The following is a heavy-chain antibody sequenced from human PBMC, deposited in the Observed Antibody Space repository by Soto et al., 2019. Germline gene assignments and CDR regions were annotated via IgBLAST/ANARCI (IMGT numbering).Heavy chain of an antibody. Sequence: QVQLVQSGTEVKKPGSSVKVSCKASGGTFRNYPINWVRQAPGQGLEWMGSIFPLTDIPDYAQNFQARLTISADKSMSTDYMELSSLTSDDTAMYFCARGPLVVLNYFESWGQGTLVTVSS. CDR2: IFPLTDIP. CDR3: ARGPLVVLNYFES. J-gene: IGHJ4*02. CDR1: GGTFRNYP. V-gene: IGHV1-69*02.